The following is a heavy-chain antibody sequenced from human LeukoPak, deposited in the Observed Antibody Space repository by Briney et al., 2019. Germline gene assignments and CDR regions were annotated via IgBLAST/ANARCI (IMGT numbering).Heavy chain of an antibody. CDR1: GLTFSSYG. D-gene: IGHD3-16*01. J-gene: IGHJ4*02. CDR3: AKVIINDVWTENPDY. CDR2: IHYDVNNK. V-gene: IGHV3-30*02. Sequence: GGSLRLSCAASGLTFSSYGMHWVRQAPGKGLEWVAFIHYDVNNKDYADSVKGRFVISRDNSNNTLFLQMNSLRPEDTAIYYCAKVIINDVWTENPDYWGQGTLVTV.